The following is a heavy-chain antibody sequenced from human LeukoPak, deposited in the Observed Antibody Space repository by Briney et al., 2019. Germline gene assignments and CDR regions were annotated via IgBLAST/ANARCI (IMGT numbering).Heavy chain of an antibody. CDR2: INWNGGGT. Sequence: PGGSLRLSCAASVCTFHHYGMSGVRRSPGEGLEGVSRINWNGGGTGYAESVKGRFTISTDNPKKSLYLQMNSLRAADTALYYCARRDYYGSGSPDFWGQGTLVTVSS. V-gene: IGHV3-20*04. CDR1: VCTFHHYG. D-gene: IGHD3-10*01. J-gene: IGHJ4*02. CDR3: ARRDYYGSGSPDF.